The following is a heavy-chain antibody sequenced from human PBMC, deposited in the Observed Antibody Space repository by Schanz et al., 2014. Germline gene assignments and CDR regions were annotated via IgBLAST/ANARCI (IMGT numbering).Heavy chain of an antibody. Sequence: EVQLVESGGYFVQPGGSLRLSCEVSGFTFSDYSMTWVRQPPGKGLEWVSYISGNSIFTYNAKSVRGRFTISRDNAKNSLYLQMNSLRDDDTAIYYCARGQSSGFSYAEMAFDLWGRGTRVSVSS. D-gene: IGHD3-22*01. J-gene: IGHJ2*01. CDR3: ARGQSSGFSYAEMAFDL. CDR1: GFTFSDYS. V-gene: IGHV3-48*02. CDR2: ISGNSIFT.